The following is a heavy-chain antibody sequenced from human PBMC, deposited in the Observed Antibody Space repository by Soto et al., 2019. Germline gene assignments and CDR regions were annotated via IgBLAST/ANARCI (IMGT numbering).Heavy chain of an antibody. CDR1: GYTFTGYY. Sequence: ASVKVSCKASGYTFTGYYMHWVRQAPGQGLEWMGWINPNSGGTNYAQKFQGWVTMTRDTSISTAYMELSRLRSDDTAVYYCARGGSTIFGVVPFDYWGQGTLVTVSS. V-gene: IGHV1-2*04. J-gene: IGHJ4*02. D-gene: IGHD3-3*01. CDR2: INPNSGGT. CDR3: ARGGSTIFGVVPFDY.